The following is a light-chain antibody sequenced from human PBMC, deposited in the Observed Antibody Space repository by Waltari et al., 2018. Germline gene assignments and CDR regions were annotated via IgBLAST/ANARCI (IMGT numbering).Light chain of an antibody. CDR1: NSNIGRNS. Sequence: QPVLTQPLSASGTSGQRLTISCSGPNSNIGRNSVFWYQQLPGPPPNLLIYRNNQRPSGVPDRFSASKSGTSASLAISGLRSEDEADYYCAAWDDSLSVSYVFGSGTKVTV. V-gene: IGLV1-47*01. CDR2: RNN. J-gene: IGLJ1*01. CDR3: AAWDDSLSVSYV.